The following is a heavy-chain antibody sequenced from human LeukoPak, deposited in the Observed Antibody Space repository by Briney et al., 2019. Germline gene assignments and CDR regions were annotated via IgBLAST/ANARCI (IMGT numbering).Heavy chain of an antibody. CDR1: GYSFTSNY. J-gene: IGHJ4*02. CDR3: ARDQEAFDY. CDR2: IYPRDGST. V-gene: IGHV1-46*01. Sequence: ASVKVSCKASGYSFTSNYIHWVRQAPGQGLEWMGMIYPRDGSTSYAQKFQGRVTVTRDTSMSTVHMELSGLGSEDTAVYYCARDQEAFDYWGQGTLVTVSS.